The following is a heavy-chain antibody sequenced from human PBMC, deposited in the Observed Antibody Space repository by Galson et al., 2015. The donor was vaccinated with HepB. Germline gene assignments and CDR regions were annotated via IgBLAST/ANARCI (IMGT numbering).Heavy chain of an antibody. J-gene: IGHJ4*02. D-gene: IGHD2-21*02. CDR1: GFEFNFYW. Sequence: SLRLSCAASGFEFNFYWMTWVRQAPGEGLEWVASIKRDSSEKYLADSVKGRFAISRENAKTSVYLQMNDLRGEDTAVYYCARARSNGAYYHLVFDSSGQAALVSIPS. CDR3: ARARSNGAYYHLVFDS. CDR2: IKRDSSEK. V-gene: IGHV3-7*01.